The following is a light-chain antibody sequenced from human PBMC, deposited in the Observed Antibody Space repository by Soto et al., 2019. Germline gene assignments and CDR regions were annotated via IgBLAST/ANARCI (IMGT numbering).Light chain of an antibody. J-gene: IGKJ5*01. CDR2: DAS. CDR1: QGISSA. V-gene: IGKV1D-13*01. CDR3: KKCKNNQIT. Sequence: AIQLTQSPSSLSASVGDRVTITCRASQGISSALAWYQQKPGKAPKLLIYDASSLESGVPSRFSGSGSGTDFISTIIILQPEDFGTSYCKKCKNNQITLGQGRRREI.